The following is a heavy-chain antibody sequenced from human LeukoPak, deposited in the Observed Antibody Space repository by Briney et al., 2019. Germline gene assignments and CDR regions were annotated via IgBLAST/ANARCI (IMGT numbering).Heavy chain of an antibody. D-gene: IGHD6-13*01. CDR3: ARGLVTRSSWYISRRAFDI. CDR2: VYHSGST. J-gene: IGHJ3*02. CDR1: GGSISSGGYY. V-gene: IGHV4-30-2*01. Sequence: SETLSLTCTVSGGSISSGGYYWSWIRQPPGKGLEWIGYVYHSGSTYYNPSLKSRVTISVDRSKNQFSLKLSSVTAADTAVYYCARGLVTRSSWYISRRAFDIWGQGTMVTVSS.